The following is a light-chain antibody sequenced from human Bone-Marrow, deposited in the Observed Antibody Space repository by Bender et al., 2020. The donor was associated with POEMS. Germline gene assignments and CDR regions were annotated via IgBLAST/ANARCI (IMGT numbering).Light chain of an antibody. CDR2: GNN. CDR1: GANYD. Sequence: QSVLTQPPSVSGAPGQRVTISCTGTGANYDVHWYQQLPGKVPKLLIYGNNNRPSGVPDRFSGSKSDTSASLAITGLQAEDEADYYCQSYDNSLGGWVFGGGTKLTVL. CDR3: QSYDNSLGGWV. J-gene: IGLJ3*02. V-gene: IGLV1-40*01.